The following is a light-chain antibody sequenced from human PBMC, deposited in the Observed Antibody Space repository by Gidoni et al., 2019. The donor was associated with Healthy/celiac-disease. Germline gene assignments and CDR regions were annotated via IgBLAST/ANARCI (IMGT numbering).Light chain of an antibody. CDR1: QSISSW. CDR2: KAS. J-gene: IGKJ2*04. Sequence: DIQMTQSPSTLFASVGDRVTITCRASQSISSWLAWYQQKPGKAPKLLIYKASSLESGVPSRFSGSGSGTEFTLTISSLQPDDFATYYCQQYNSYGSFGQGTKLEIK. CDR3: QQYNSYGS. V-gene: IGKV1-5*03.